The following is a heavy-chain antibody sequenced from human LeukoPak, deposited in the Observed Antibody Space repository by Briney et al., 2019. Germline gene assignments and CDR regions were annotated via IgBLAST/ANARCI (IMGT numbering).Heavy chain of an antibody. Sequence: ASVKVSCTASGYTFTGYYMHWVRQAPGQGLEWMGWINPDSGGTNYAQKFQGRVTMTRDTSISTAYMELSRLRSDDTAVYYCARDPHAVEVDYWGQGALVTVSS. CDR2: INPDSGGT. CDR3: ARDPHAVEVDY. V-gene: IGHV1-2*02. J-gene: IGHJ4*02. CDR1: GYTFTGYY.